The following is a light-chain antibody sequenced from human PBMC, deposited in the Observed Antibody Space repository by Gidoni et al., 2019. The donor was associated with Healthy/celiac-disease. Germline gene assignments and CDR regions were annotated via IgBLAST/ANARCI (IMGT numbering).Light chain of an antibody. CDR2: GNN. V-gene: IGLV1-40*01. CDR1: RSNIGAGYD. J-gene: IGLJ3*02. Sequence: QSVLTQPPSVSGAPGQRVTISCTGSRSNIGAGYDVHWYQQLPGTAPKLLIYGNNNRPSGVPDRFSGSTSGTSASLAITGLQAEDEADYYCQSYDSSLSVWVFGGGTKVTVL. CDR3: QSYDSSLSVWV.